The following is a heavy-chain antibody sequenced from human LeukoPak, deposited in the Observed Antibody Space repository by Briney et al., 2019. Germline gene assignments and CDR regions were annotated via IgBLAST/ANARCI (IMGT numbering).Heavy chain of an antibody. J-gene: IGHJ4*02. CDR3: AKVRQVGFYGAGSYSHYFDY. D-gene: IGHD3-10*01. CDR2: ISGSGGST. CDR1: GFTFSSYA. Sequence: PGGSLRLSCAASGFTFSSYAMSSVRQAPGKGLEWVSAISGSGGSTYYAASVKGRFTFSKANSKNTLHLQMNSLRAEDTAVYYCAKVRQVGFYGAGSYSHYFDYWGQGTLVTVSS. V-gene: IGHV3-23*01.